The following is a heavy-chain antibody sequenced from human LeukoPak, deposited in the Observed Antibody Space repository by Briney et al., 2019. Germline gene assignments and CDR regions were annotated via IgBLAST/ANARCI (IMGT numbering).Heavy chain of an antibody. CDR2: IYPGDSET. Sequence: GESLKISCQGSGYSFSSNWIGWVRQMPGKGLEWMGFIYPGDSETRYSPSFQGQVTISADKSISTAYVQWTSLKASDTAMYYCARHEHYYGSGSYGTNYWGQGTLVTVSS. CDR3: ARHEHYYGSGSYGTNY. CDR1: GYSFSSNW. J-gene: IGHJ4*02. D-gene: IGHD3-10*01. V-gene: IGHV5-51*01.